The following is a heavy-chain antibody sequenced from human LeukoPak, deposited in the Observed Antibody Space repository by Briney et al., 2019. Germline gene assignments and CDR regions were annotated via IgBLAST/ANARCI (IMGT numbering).Heavy chain of an antibody. CDR1: GGSFSGYD. CDR3: AGPPYYYDSSGRGPWFVP. V-gene: IGHV4-34*01. D-gene: IGHD3-22*01. CDR2: INHSGST. J-gene: IGHJ5*02. Sequence: PSETLSLTCAVYGGSFSGYDWSWIRQPPGKGLEWIGEINHSGSTNYNPSLKSRVTISVDTSKNQFSLKLSSVTAADTAVYYCAGPPYYYDSSGRGPWFVPWGPGTLVTVSS.